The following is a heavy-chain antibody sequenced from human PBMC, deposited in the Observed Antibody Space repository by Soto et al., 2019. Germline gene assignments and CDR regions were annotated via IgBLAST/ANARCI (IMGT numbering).Heavy chain of an antibody. V-gene: IGHV3-21*01. J-gene: IGHJ6*02. CDR3: ASAADSSGWYPFYYYGMDV. Sequence: SLRLSCAASGFTFSSYSMNWVRQAPGKGLEWVSSISSSSSYIYYADSVKGRFTISRDNAKNSLYLQMNSLRAEDTAVYYCASAADSSGWYPFYYYGMDVWGQGTTVTVSS. D-gene: IGHD6-19*01. CDR1: GFTFSSYS. CDR2: ISSSSSYI.